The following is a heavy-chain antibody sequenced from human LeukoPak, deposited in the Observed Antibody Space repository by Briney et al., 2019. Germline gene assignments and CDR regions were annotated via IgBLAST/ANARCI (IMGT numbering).Heavy chain of an antibody. CDR1: GFTFSSYW. Sequence: GGSLRLSCVASGFTFSSYWMSWVRQAPGKGLQWVANIKQDGSETYYVDSVRGRFTISRDNDKNSLYLQMNSLRAEDTAVYYCTRGGKFYYDSSGYPGDYWGQGTLVSVSS. J-gene: IGHJ4*02. CDR3: TRGGKFYYDSSGYPGDY. D-gene: IGHD3-22*01. V-gene: IGHV3-7*01. CDR2: IKQDGSET.